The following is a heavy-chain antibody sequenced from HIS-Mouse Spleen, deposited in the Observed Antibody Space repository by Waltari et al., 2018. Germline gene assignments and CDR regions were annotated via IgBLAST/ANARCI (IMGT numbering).Heavy chain of an antibody. Sequence: QLQLQESGPGLVKPSETLSLTCTVPGGSISSSSYYWGWIRQPPGKGLEWIGSIYYSGSTYYNPSLKSRVTISVDTSKNQFSLKLSSVTAADTAVYYCARLKLIVGATDDAFDIWGQGTMVTVSS. J-gene: IGHJ3*02. D-gene: IGHD1-26*01. CDR2: IYYSGST. CDR1: GGSISSSSYY. V-gene: IGHV4-39*07. CDR3: ARLKLIVGATDDAFDI.